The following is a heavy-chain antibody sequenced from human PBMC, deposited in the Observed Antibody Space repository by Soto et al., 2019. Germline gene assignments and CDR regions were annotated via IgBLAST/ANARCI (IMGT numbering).Heavy chain of an antibody. CDR1: GYTFTSYA. Sequence: QVPLVQSGAEVKKPGASVKVSCKASGYTFTSYAMHWVRQAPGQRLEWMGWINAGTGNTKYSQKFQGRVTITRDTSASTAYMELSSLRSEDTAVYYCERDYEYSSSLFDYWGQGTLVTVSS. V-gene: IGHV1-3*01. J-gene: IGHJ4*02. CDR2: INAGTGNT. CDR3: ERDYEYSSSLFDY. D-gene: IGHD6-6*01.